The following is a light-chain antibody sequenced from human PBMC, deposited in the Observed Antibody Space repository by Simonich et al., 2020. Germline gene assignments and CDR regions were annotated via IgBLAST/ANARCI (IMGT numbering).Light chain of an antibody. CDR3: AAWDDSLSGRV. CDR1: SSNIGSNY. Sequence: QSVLTQPPSASGPPGQMVTISCSGSSSNIGSNYVYWYQQLPGTAPKLLISRKKQRPSGVPDRVSGSKSGTSASLAISGLRSEDEADYYCAAWDDSLSGRVFGGGAKLTVL. J-gene: IGLJ3*02. CDR2: RKK. V-gene: IGLV1-47*01.